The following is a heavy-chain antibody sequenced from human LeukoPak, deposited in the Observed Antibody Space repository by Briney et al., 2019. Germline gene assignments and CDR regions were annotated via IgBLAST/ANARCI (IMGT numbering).Heavy chain of an antibody. V-gene: IGHV1-18*01. Sequence: ASVKVSCKASGYTFTNYGISWVRQAPGQGLEWMGWISANNGDTNYAQKFQGRVTMTTDTSTSTAYMEMRSLRADDTAVYYCARPDYYDSSGYYGKKFDYWGQGTLVTVSS. CDR2: ISANNGDT. CDR3: ARPDYYDSSGYYGKKFDY. D-gene: IGHD3-22*01. J-gene: IGHJ4*02. CDR1: GYTFTNYG.